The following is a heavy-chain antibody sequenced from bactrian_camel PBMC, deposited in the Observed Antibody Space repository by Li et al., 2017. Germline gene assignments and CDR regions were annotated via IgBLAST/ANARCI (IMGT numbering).Heavy chain of an antibody. CDR2: INSGGSST. CDR3: AAQTSGPRAVPPDIGKLDERNFDY. V-gene: IGHV3S40*01. Sequence: VQLVESGGGLVQPGGSLRLSCAASGFTFSMYALSRVRQAPGKGLEWLSLINSGGSSTYYADSVKGRFTISQDKAKNTVYLQMNLLKPEDTAMYDCAAQTSGPRAVPPDIGKLDERNFDYWGQGTQVTVS. J-gene: IGHJ6*01. CDR1: GFTFSMYA.